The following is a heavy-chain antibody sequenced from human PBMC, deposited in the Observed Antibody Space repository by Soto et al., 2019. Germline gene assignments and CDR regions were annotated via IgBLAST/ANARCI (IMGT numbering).Heavy chain of an antibody. V-gene: IGHV4-59*02. CDR1: GGSVSSYH. J-gene: IGHJ4*01. CDR2: TSYTGNT. D-gene: IGHD6-13*01. CDR3: ARSGYGSSDFDH. Sequence: SETLSLTCFVSGGSVSSYHCIFIRQFPFKGLEWIAYTSYTGNTNYNPSLQSRVSISIDTSQNQFSLRLNSVTAADTAVYYCARSGYGSSDFDHWGQGTLVTVSS.